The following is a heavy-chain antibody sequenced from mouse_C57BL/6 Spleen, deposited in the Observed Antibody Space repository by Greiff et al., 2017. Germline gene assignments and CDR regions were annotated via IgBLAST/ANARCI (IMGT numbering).Heavy chain of an antibody. J-gene: IGHJ3*01. CDR1: GFTFSSYA. CDR2: ISDGGSYT. D-gene: IGHD2-4*01. V-gene: IGHV5-4*03. CDR3: ARGIYYDYDGFAY. Sequence: DVMLVESGGGLVKPGGSLKLSCAASGFTFSSYAMSWVRQTPEKRLEWVATISDGGSYTYYPDNVKGRFTISRDNAKNNLYLQMSHLKSEDTAMYYCARGIYYDYDGFAYWGQGTLVTVSA.